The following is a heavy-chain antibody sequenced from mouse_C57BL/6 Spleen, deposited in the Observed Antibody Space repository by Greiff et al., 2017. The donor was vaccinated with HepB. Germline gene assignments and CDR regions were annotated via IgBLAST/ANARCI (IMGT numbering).Heavy chain of an antibody. J-gene: IGHJ3*01. CDR1: GYTFTSYW. V-gene: IGHV1-53*01. CDR2: INPSNGGT. D-gene: IGHD2-2*01. CDR3: AREGDYSGYDRSFAY. Sequence: VQLQQPGTELVKPGASVKLSCKASGYTFTSYWMHWVKQRPGQGLEWIGNINPSNGGTNYNEKFKSKATLTVDKSSSTAYMQLSSLTSEDSAVYSCAREGDYSGYDRSFAYWGQGTLVTVSA.